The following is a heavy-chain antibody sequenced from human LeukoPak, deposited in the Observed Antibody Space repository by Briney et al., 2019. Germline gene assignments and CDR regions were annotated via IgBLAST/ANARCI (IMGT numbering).Heavy chain of an antibody. CDR3: AGGGGDWYFDP. J-gene: IGHJ2*01. V-gene: IGHV6-1*01. D-gene: IGHD2-21*01. Sequence: SQTLSLTCAISGDSVSGNSAAWNWSRQSPSRGLEWLGRTYYRSKWYNDYAVSVKSRITIKSDTSKNQFSLQLHSVTPEDTAVYYCAGGGGDWYFDPWGRGTLVTVSS. CDR2: TYYRSKWYN. CDR1: GDSVSGNSAA.